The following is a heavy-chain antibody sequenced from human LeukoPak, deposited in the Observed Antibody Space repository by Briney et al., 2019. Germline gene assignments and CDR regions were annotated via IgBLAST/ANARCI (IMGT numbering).Heavy chain of an antibody. CDR3: ARDAHIWELSFDY. CDR1: GYTFTGYY. J-gene: IGHJ4*02. V-gene: IGHV1-2*02. Sequence: ASVKVSCKASGYTFTGYYMHWVRQAPGQGLEWMGWINPNSGGTNYAQKFQGRVTMTRDMSISTAYMELSRLRSDDTAAYYCARDAHIWELSFDYWGQGTLVTVSS. D-gene: IGHD1-26*01. CDR2: INPNSGGT.